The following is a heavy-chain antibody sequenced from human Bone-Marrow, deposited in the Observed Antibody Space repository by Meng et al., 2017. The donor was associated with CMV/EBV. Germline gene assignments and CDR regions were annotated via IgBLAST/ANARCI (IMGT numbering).Heavy chain of an antibody. CDR3: ARDCGYTRCPRTGRGDCYSNWCFDL. CDR2: ISYDGSNK. Sequence: GGSLRLSCAASGFTFSSYAMHWVRQAPGKGLEWVAVISYDGSNKYYADSVKGRFTISRDNAKNSLYLQMNSLTAEDTAVYYCARDCGYTRCPRTGRGDCYSNWCFDLGGRGTLVTVSS. D-gene: IGHD2-21*01. CDR1: GFTFSSYA. J-gene: IGHJ2*01. V-gene: IGHV3-30*04.